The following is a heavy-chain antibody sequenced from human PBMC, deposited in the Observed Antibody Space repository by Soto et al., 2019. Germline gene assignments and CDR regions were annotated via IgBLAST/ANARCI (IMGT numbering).Heavy chain of an antibody. CDR3: ASSTVTPWGY. CDR1: GGSFSGYY. Sequence: SETLSLTCAVYGGSFSGYYWSWIRQPPGKGLEWIGEINHSGSTNYNPSLKSRVTISVDTSKNQFSLKLSSVTAADTAVYYCASSTVTPWGYWGQGTLVTVSS. CDR2: INHSGST. J-gene: IGHJ4*02. D-gene: IGHD4-17*01. V-gene: IGHV4-34*01.